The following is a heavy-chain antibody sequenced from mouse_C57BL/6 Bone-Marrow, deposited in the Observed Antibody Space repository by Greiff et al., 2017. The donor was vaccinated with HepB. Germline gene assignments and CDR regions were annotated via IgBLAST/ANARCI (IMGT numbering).Heavy chain of an antibody. CDR2: IHPNSGST. Sequence: QVQLKQPGAELVKPGASVKLSCKASGYTFTSYWMHWVKQRPGQGLEWIGMIHPNSGSTNYNEKFKIKATLTVEKSSSTAYMQLSSLTSEDSAVYYCARVGDYDYWGQGTTLTVSS. D-gene: IGHD2-4*01. J-gene: IGHJ2*01. CDR1: GYTFTSYW. CDR3: ARVGDYDY. V-gene: IGHV1-64*01.